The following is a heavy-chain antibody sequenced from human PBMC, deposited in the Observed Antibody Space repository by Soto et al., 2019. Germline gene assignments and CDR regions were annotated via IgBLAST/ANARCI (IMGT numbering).Heavy chain of an antibody. J-gene: IGHJ4*02. CDR1: GGSISSGVYY. CDR3: ARDALSRDSI. D-gene: IGHD3-22*01. CDR2: ISYSGST. V-gene: IGHV4-31*03. Sequence: PSETLSLTCTVSGGSISSGVYYWSWIRQHPGKGLEWIGYISYSGSTYYNPSLESRVTISVDTSKNQFSLKLSSVTAADTAVYYCARDALSRDSIWGQGTLVTVSS.